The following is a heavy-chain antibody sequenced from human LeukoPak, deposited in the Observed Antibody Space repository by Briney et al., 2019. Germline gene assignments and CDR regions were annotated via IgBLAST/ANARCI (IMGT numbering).Heavy chain of an antibody. D-gene: IGHD1-26*01. Sequence: PGRSLRLSCAASGFTSSSYAMSWVRQAPGEGLGWDSAISGSGGSTYYADSVKGRFTISRDNSKNTLYLQMNSLRAEDTAVYYCAKGARGSYYALFDYWGQGTLVTVSS. J-gene: IGHJ4*02. V-gene: IGHV3-23*01. CDR2: ISGSGGST. CDR3: AKGARGSYYALFDY. CDR1: GFTSSSYA.